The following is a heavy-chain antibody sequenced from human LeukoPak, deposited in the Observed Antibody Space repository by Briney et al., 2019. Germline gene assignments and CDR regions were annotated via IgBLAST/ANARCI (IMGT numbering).Heavy chain of an antibody. V-gene: IGHV3-21*04. Sequence: GGSLRLSCTASGFNFNDFYMNWVRQAPGKGLEWVSSISSSSSYIYYADSVKGRFTISRDNAKNSLYLQMNSLRAEDTAVYYCAKGRAVEVVAAFNYWGQGTVVTVSS. CDR3: AKGRAVEVVAAFNY. J-gene: IGHJ4*02. CDR2: ISSSSSYI. D-gene: IGHD2-15*01. CDR1: GFNFNDFY.